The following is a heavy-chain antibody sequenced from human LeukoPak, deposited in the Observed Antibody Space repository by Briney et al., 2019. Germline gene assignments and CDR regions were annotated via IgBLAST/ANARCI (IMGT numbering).Heavy chain of an antibody. V-gene: IGHV3-30*04. J-gene: IGHJ4*02. CDR3: ARGSSWSIYYFDY. D-gene: IGHD6-13*01. CDR1: GFTLSSYA. Sequence: PGGSLRLSCAASGFTLSSYAMHWVRQAPGKGLEWVAVISYDGSNKYYADSVKGRFTISRDNSKNTLYLQMNSLRAEDTAVYYCARGSSWSIYYFDYWGQGTLVTVSS. CDR2: ISYDGSNK.